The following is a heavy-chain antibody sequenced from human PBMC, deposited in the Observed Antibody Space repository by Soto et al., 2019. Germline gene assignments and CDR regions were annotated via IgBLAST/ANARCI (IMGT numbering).Heavy chain of an antibody. D-gene: IGHD1-26*01. CDR2: VTGSGATT. J-gene: IGHJ4*02. Sequence: VQLLQSGGGLVQPGGSLRLACAASGFTFGDYTMNWVRQAPGKALEWVSSVTGSGATTYYADSVKGRFTISRDNFKSMLDLQMTSLRAEDTALYYCARAPKHQLLSGLYWGQGDLVTVSS. CDR3: ARAPKHQLLSGLY. CDR1: GFTFGDYT. V-gene: IGHV3-23*01.